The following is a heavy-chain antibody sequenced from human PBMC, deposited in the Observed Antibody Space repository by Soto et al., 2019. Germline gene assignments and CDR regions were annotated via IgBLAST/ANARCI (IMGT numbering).Heavy chain of an antibody. J-gene: IGHJ3*02. D-gene: IGHD3-22*01. V-gene: IGHV3-7*04. CDR3: ARGDYHDNSGPFSDAFDI. CDR1: GFTFSSYW. Sequence: GGSLSLSCAASGFTFSSYWMSWVRQAPGKGLEWVANIKQDGSQKWYGDPVKGRFTISRDNAKNSLYLQMNSLRAEDTALYYCARGDYHDNSGPFSDAFDIWGQGTMVTVSS. CDR2: IKQDGSQK.